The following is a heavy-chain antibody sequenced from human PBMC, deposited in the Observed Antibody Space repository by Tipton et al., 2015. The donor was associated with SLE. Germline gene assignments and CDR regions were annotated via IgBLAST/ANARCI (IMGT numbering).Heavy chain of an antibody. CDR3: ARARFWGGFYFDN. CDR2: VHYSGST. J-gene: IGHJ4*02. V-gene: IGHV4-59*11. D-gene: IGHD3-3*01. Sequence: LRLSCSVSGGSISGHYWSWIRQPPGKGLEWIGNVHYSGSTNYNAFLKSRVTISVDTSKNQFSLRLSSVTAADTAVYFCARARFWGGFYFDNWGQGTLVSVSS. CDR1: GGSISGHY.